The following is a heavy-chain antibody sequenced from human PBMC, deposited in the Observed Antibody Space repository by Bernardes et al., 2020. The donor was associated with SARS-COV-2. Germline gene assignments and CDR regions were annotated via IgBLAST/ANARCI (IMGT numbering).Heavy chain of an antibody. Sequence: GGSLRLSCAASGFTFDDYAMHWVRQAPGKGLEWVSGISWNSGSIGYADSVKGRFTISRDNAKNSLYLQMNSLRAEDTALYYCAKDSGLLLWGGYYGSGTLKGGFDYWGQGTLVTVSS. V-gene: IGHV3-9*01. CDR2: ISWNSGSI. CDR3: AKDSGLLLWGGYYGSGTLKGGFDY. D-gene: IGHD3-10*01. CDR1: GFTFDDYA. J-gene: IGHJ4*02.